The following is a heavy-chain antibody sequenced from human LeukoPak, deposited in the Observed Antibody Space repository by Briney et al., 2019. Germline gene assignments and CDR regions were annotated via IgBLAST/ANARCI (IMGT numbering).Heavy chain of an antibody. CDR1: GYTFTSYD. CDR2: MNPNSGNT. CDR3: ARDYYDSSGYFDY. D-gene: IGHD3-22*01. J-gene: IGHJ4*02. Sequence: ASVKVSCKASGYTFTSYDINWVRQATGQGLEWMGWMNPNSGNTGYAQKFQGRVTMTRNTSISTAYMELSSLGSEDTAVYYCARDYYDSSGYFDYWGQGTLVTVSS. V-gene: IGHV1-8*01.